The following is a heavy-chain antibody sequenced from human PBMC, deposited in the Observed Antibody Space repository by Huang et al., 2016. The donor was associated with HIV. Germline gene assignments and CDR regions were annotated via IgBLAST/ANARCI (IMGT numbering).Heavy chain of an antibody. CDR3: ARPSDAAMIRDYYYPMDV. Sequence: QVQLVQSEAEVKKPGSSVKVSCKASGGTFSTFGLSWVRQASGRGLEWRAGRIPIFNTTYSAQKFQGRVTLTADESTNTASMELNSLTFEDTAVYYCARPSDAAMIRDYYYPMDVWGQGTTVTVS. J-gene: IGHJ6*02. V-gene: IGHV1-69*01. CDR2: RIPIFNTT. D-gene: IGHD5-18*01. CDR1: GGTFSTFG.